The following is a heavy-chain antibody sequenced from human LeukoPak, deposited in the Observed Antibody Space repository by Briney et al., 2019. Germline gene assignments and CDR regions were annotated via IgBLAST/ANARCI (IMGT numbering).Heavy chain of an antibody. CDR1: GFTFSSYG. CDR2: ISYDGSNK. CDR3: AKVFSP. Sequence: VGSLRLSCAASGFTFSSYGMHWVRQAPGKGLEWVAVISYDGSNKYYADSVKGRFTISRDNSKNTLYLQMNSLRAEDTAVYYCAKVFSPWGQGTLVTVSS. J-gene: IGHJ5*02. V-gene: IGHV3-30*18.